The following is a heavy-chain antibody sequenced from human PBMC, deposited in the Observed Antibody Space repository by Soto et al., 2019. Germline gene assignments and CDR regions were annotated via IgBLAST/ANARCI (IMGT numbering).Heavy chain of an antibody. D-gene: IGHD1-1*01. CDR1: GFTFSSYG. V-gene: IGHV3-30*18. Sequence: QVQLVESGGGVVQPGRSLRLSCAASGFTFSSYGMHWVRQAPGKGLEWVAVISYDGSNKYYADSVKGRFTISRDNSKNTLYLQMNSLSAEDTAVYYCANADTGYWGQGTLVTVSS. CDR2: ISYDGSNK. J-gene: IGHJ4*02. CDR3: ANADTGY.